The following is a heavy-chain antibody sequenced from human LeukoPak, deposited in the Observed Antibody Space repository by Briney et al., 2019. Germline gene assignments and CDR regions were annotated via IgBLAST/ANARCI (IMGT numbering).Heavy chain of an antibody. CDR3: ATGYYYDSSGYYLDH. D-gene: IGHD3-22*01. CDR1: GYTLAELS. CDR2: FDPEDGET. V-gene: IGHV1-24*01. J-gene: IGHJ4*02. Sequence: ASVKVSCKVSGYTLAELSMHWVRQAPGKGLEWMGGFDPEDGETIYAQKFQGRVTMTEDTSTDTAYMELSSLRSEDTAVYYCATGYYYDSSGYYLDHWGQGTLVTVSS.